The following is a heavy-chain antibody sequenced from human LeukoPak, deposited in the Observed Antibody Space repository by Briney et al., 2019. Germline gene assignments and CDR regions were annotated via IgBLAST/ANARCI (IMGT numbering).Heavy chain of an antibody. D-gene: IGHD6-19*01. V-gene: IGHV1-2*02. Sequence: GASVKVSCKASGYTFTGYYMHWMRQAPGQGLEWMGWINPNSGGTNYAQKFQGRVTMTRDTSISTAYMELSRLRSDDTAVYYCARGVPIQWLVLTTHFDPWGQGTLVTVSS. J-gene: IGHJ5*02. CDR2: INPNSGGT. CDR1: GYTFTGYY. CDR3: ARGVPIQWLVLTTHFDP.